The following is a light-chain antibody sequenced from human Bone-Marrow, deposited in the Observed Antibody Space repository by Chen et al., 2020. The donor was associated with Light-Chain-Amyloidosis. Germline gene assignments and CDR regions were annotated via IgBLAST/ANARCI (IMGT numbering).Light chain of an antibody. CDR2: ATS. Sequence: DFQMTQSPSSLSASVGDRVTITCRASQGISKYFAWYQQKPGKVPKLLISATSTLQSGVPSRFSGSGFGTDFALTISSLQPEDVATYYSKMYNNAPLTFGGGTKVEIK. CDR3: KMYNNAPLT. J-gene: IGKJ4*01. V-gene: IGKV1-27*01. CDR1: QGISKY.